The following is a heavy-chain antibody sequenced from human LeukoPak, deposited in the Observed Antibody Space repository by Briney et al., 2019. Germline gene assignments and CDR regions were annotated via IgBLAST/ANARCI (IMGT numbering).Heavy chain of an antibody. CDR3: ATPAAYFYDGGGYLSH. Sequence: GGSLRLSCAASGFAFSSYAMSWVRQTPGKGLEWVSVTRGSDASTHYLDSVKGRFTISRDTPKNTLYLQMNSLRAEDTAVYYCATPAAYFYDGGGYLSHWGQGTLVTVSS. V-gene: IGHV3-23*01. J-gene: IGHJ4*02. CDR1: GFAFSSYA. CDR2: TRGSDAST. D-gene: IGHD3-22*01.